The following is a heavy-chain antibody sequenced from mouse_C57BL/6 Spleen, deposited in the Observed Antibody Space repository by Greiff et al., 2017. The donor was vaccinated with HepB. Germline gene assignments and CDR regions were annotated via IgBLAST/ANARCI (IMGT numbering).Heavy chain of an antibody. Sequence: QVQLKESGAELVKPGASVKISCKASGYAFSSYWMNGVKQRPGKGLEWIGQIYPGDGDTNYNGKFKGKATLTADKSSSTAYMQLSSLTSEDSAVYFCARSGGSSYVAGAMDYWGQGTSVTVSS. CDR1: GYAFSSYW. J-gene: IGHJ4*01. V-gene: IGHV1-80*01. CDR3: ARSGGSSYVAGAMDY. CDR2: IYPGDGDT. D-gene: IGHD1-1*01.